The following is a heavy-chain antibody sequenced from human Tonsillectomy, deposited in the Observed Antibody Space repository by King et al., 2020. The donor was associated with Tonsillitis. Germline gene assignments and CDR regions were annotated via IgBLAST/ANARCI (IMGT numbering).Heavy chain of an antibody. D-gene: IGHD6-13*01. Sequence: QQVQAGAEVKKPGASAKFSCKASGYTFTTYYIHCVRQAPGQGLEWMGIINPSGGSKRNSTKSHGRVTMTRDTSTTTDYMELSSLRAEDTAVYYCASSSWALGMDVWGQGTTVTVSS. CDR3: ASSSWALGMDV. V-gene: IGHV1-46*03. J-gene: IGHJ6*02. CDR1: GYTFTTYY. CDR2: INPSGGSK.